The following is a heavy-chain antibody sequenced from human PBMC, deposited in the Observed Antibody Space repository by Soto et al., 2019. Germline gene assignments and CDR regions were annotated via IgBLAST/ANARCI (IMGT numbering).Heavy chain of an antibody. CDR1: GYSFTGYA. CDR3: ASVSYDILTGYYAHYFDY. Sequence: QIQLVQSGVEVKKPGASVKVSCRASGYSFTGYALAWVRQAPGQGLEWVGWISTYNSNTNYAQKFHGRVTMTTDTSTTTAHMELRNMRSDDTAVYYCASVSYDILTGYYAHYFDYWGQGTLVTVSS. CDR2: ISTYNSNT. J-gene: IGHJ4*02. V-gene: IGHV1-18*01. D-gene: IGHD3-9*01.